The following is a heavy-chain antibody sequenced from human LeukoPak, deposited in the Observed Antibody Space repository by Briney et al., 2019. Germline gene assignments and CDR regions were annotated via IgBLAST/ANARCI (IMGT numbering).Heavy chain of an antibody. CDR2: IYYSGST. J-gene: IGHJ5*02. V-gene: IGHV4-59*12. Sequence: SETLSLTCTVSGGSISSYYWSWIRQPPGKGLEWIGYIYYSGSTNYNPSLKSRVTISVDKSKNQFSLKLSSVTAADTAVYYCARVSIAAAGTWIDPWGQGTLVTVSS. D-gene: IGHD6-13*01. CDR3: ARVSIAAAGTWIDP. CDR1: GGSISSYY.